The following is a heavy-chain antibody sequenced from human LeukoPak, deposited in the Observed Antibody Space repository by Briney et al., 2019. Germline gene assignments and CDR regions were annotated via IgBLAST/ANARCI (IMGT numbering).Heavy chain of an antibody. CDR3: ARDRSYDFCSGYSTPDY. D-gene: IGHD3-3*01. CDR2: IWYDGSNK. Sequence: QAGGSLRLSCAASGFTFSSYGMHWVRQAPGKGLEWVADIWYDGSNKYYADSVKGRFTISRDNSKNTLDLQMNTPKAEATAVYYCARDRSYDFCSGYSTPDYWGQGTLVTVSS. V-gene: IGHV3-33*01. CDR1: GFTFSSYG. J-gene: IGHJ4*02.